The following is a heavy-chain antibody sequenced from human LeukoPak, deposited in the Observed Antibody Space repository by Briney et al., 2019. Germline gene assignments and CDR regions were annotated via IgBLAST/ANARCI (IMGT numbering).Heavy chain of an antibody. J-gene: IGHJ3*02. Sequence: GGSPRLSCAASVFTFSSYSMNWVRQAPGKGLEWVSSISSSISYIYYADSVKGRFTISRDNAKNSLYLQMNSLRAEDTAVYYCARDLRITMIVVVTFPAFDIWGQGTMVTVS. CDR2: ISSSISYI. CDR1: VFTFSSYS. V-gene: IGHV3-21*01. D-gene: IGHD3-22*01. CDR3: ARDLRITMIVVVTFPAFDI.